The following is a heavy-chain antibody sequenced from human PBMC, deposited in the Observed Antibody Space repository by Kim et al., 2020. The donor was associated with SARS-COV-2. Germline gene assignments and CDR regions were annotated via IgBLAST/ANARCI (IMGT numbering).Heavy chain of an antibody. Sequence: GGSLRLSCVGSGFIFSTYSMNWVRQVSGKGLEWVASITPAGDTYYSASVKGRFTISRDNSKNTLYLQMNSLRGEDTAIYYCAKDQIPDGIWTSDYWGQGT. CDR3: AKDQIPDGIWTSDY. CDR2: ITPAGDT. V-gene: IGHV3-23*01. J-gene: IGHJ4*02. CDR1: GFIFSTYS. D-gene: IGHD1-1*01.